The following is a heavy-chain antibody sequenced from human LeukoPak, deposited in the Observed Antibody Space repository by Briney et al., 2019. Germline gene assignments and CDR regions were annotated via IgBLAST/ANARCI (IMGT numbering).Heavy chain of an antibody. CDR3: ARGPYTPYPATGYYYYYYMDV. J-gene: IGHJ6*03. Sequence: SETLSLTCTVSGGSISSGSYYWSWIRQPPGTGLEWIGEINHSGSTNYNPSLKSRVTISVDTSKNQFSLKLSSVTAADTAVYYCARGPYTPYPATGYYYYYYMDVWGKGTTVTVSS. CDR1: GGSISSGSYY. V-gene: IGHV4-39*07. CDR2: INHSGST. D-gene: IGHD4-17*01.